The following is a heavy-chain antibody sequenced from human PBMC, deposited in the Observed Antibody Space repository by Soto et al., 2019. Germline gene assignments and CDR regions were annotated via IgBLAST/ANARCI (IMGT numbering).Heavy chain of an antibody. D-gene: IGHD4-17*01. CDR3: ARDLLDGDYYYYYGMDV. V-gene: IGHV3-11*06. CDR1: GFTFSDYY. J-gene: IGHJ6*02. CDR2: ISSSSSYT. Sequence: QVQLVESGGGLVKPGGSLRLSCAASGFTFSDYYMSWIRQAPGKGLEWVSYISSSSSYTNYADSVKSRFTISRDNAKNSLYLQMNSLRAENTAVYYCARDLLDGDYYYYYGMDVWGQGTTVTVSS.